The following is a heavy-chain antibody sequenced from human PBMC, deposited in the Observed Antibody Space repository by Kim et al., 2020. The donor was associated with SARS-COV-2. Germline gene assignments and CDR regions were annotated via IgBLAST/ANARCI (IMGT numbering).Heavy chain of an antibody. V-gene: IGHV4-31*02. CDR3: ARARYPRFSSSSLFDY. J-gene: IGHJ4*02. Sequence: SLKSRVTISVDTSKNQFSLKLSSVTAADTAVYYCARARYPRFSSSSLFDYWGQGTLVTVSS. D-gene: IGHD6-13*01.